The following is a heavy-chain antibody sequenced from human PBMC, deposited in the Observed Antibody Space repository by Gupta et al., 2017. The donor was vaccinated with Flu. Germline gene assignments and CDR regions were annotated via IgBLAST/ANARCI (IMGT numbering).Heavy chain of an antibody. J-gene: IGHJ6*03. CDR3: AKDLGRGDAYYHYVDV. V-gene: IGHV1-46*01. CDR2: INPSGVST. Sequence: QVQLLQSGAEVKKPGASVNVSCTASGNTFSNYYSHWVRQAPGQGPEWMGMINPSGVSTSYARNFQDRITITADTSTNTFYINLSSLTSVETDIYDCAKDLGRGDAYYHYVDVGGKGTTVTVSS. D-gene: IGHD7-27*01. CDR1: GNTFSNYY.